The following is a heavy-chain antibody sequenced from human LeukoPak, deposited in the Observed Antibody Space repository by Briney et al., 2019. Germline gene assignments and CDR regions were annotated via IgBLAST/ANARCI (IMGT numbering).Heavy chain of an antibody. CDR2: INPNGGST. CDR3: ARGGVVPAAIESGWFDP. V-gene: IGHV1-46*01. J-gene: IGHJ5*02. D-gene: IGHD2-2*01. Sequence: ASVKVSCKASGYTFTSYGISWVRQAPGQGLEWMGIINPNGGSTSYAQKFQGRVTMTRDTSTTTVYMELSSLRSEDTAVYYCARGGVVPAAIESGWFDPWGQGTLVTVSS. CDR1: GYTFTSYG.